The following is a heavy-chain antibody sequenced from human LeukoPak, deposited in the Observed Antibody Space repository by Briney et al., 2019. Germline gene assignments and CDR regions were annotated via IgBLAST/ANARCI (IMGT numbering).Heavy chain of an antibody. V-gene: IGHV4-31*03. D-gene: IGHD2-2*03. Sequence: PSETLSLTCTVSGGSISSGGYYWSWIRQHPGKGLEWIGYIYYSGSTYYNPSLKSRVTISVDTSKNQFSLKLSSVTAADTAVYYCARIGYCSSTGCYHNWFDPWGQGTLVTVSS. J-gene: IGHJ5*02. CDR1: GGSISSGGYY. CDR2: IYYSGST. CDR3: ARIGYCSSTGCYHNWFDP.